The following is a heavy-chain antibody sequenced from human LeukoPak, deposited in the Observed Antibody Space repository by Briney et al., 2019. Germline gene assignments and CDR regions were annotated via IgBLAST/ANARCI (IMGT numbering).Heavy chain of an antibody. Sequence: PGGSPRLSCAASGFTLSSFWMSWVRQAPGKGLEWVSVIYSGGSTYYADSVKGRFTISRDNSKNTLYLQMNSLRAEDTAVYYCARDKPPGSGCCSGGSCYAYGMDVWGQGTTVTVSS. CDR1: GFTLSSFW. CDR2: IYSGGST. CDR3: ARDKPPGSGCCSGGSCYAYGMDV. D-gene: IGHD2-15*01. J-gene: IGHJ6*02. V-gene: IGHV3-66*01.